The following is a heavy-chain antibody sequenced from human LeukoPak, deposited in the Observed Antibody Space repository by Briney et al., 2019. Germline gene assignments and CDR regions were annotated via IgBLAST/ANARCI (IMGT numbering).Heavy chain of an antibody. CDR1: GFTFSSYS. CDR3: AREVLGYSYGYNWFDP. Sequence: GGSLRLSCAASGFTFSSYSMNWVRQAPGKGLEWVSSISSSSYIYYADSVKGRFTISRDNAKNSLYLQMNSLRAEDTAVYYCAREVLGYSYGYNWFDPWGQGTLVTVSS. D-gene: IGHD5-18*01. V-gene: IGHV3-21*04. J-gene: IGHJ5*02. CDR2: ISSSSYI.